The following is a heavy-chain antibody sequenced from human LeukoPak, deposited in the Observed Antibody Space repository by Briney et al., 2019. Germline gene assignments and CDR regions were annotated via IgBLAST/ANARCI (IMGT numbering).Heavy chain of an antibody. V-gene: IGHV4-61*01. J-gene: IGHJ4*02. CDR3: ARGILPGTFDY. CDR2: IYYSGNT. Sequence: SETLSLTCTVSGGSVSSGTYYWSWIRQPPGKGLEWIGYIYYSGNTDYNPSLKSRVTISVDTSKNQFSLKLSSVTAADTAVYYCARGILPGTFDYWGQGTLVTVSS. D-gene: IGHD3-9*01. CDR1: GGSVSSGTYY.